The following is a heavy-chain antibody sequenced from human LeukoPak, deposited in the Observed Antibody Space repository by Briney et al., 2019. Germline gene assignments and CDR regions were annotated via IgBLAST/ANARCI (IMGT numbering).Heavy chain of an antibody. CDR3: AKTGWMATIAFYDY. CDR2: ISGSGGST. CDR1: GFTFSSYA. D-gene: IGHD5-24*01. V-gene: IGHV3-23*01. J-gene: IGHJ4*02. Sequence: PGGSLRLSCAASGFTFSSYAMSWVRQAPGKGLEWVSAISGSGGSTYYADSVKGWFTISRDNSKNTLYLQMNSLRAEDTAVYYCAKTGWMATIAFYDYWGQGTLVTVSS.